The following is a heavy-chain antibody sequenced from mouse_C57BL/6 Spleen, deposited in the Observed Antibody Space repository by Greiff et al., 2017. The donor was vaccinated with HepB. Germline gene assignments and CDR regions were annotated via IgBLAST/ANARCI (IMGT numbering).Heavy chain of an antibody. Sequence: VKLVESGAELVKPGASVKLSCKASGYTFTEYTIHWVKQRSGQGLEWIGWFYPGSGSIKYNEKFKDKATLTADKSSSTVYMGLSRLTSEDSAVYFCARQYYGSSYSYYAMDDWGQGTSVTVSS. CDR1: GYTFTEYT. CDR2: FYPGSGSI. D-gene: IGHD1-1*01. J-gene: IGHJ4*01. V-gene: IGHV1-62-2*01. CDR3: ARQYYGSSYSYYAMDD.